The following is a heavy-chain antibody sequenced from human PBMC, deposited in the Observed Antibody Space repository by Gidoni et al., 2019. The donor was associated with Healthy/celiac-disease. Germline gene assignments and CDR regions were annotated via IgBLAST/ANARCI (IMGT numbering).Heavy chain of an antibody. Sequence: QVQLQESGPGLVTPSEPLSLTCTVSGGSVSRGSYYWSWIRQPPGKGLEWIGYIYYSGSTNYNPSLKSRVTISVDTSKNQFSLKLSSVTAADTAVYYGARLWPPFDYWGQGTLVTVSS. V-gene: IGHV4-61*01. D-gene: IGHD3-16*01. CDR3: ARLWPPFDY. J-gene: IGHJ4*02. CDR2: IYYSGST. CDR1: GGSVSRGSYY.